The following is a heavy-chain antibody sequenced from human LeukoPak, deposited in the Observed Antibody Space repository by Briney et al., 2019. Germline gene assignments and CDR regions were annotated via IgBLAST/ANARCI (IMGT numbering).Heavy chain of an antibody. CDR3: AKGQDIAVAGPPRAASY. D-gene: IGHD6-19*01. J-gene: IGHJ4*02. CDR1: GFTFSSYA. CDR2: ISGSGGST. V-gene: IGHV3-23*01. Sequence: PGGSLRLSCAASGFTFSSYAMSWVRQAPGKGLEWVSAISGSGGSTYYADSVKGRFTISRDNSKNTLYLQMNSLRAEDTAVYYCAKGQDIAVAGPPRAASYWGQGTLVTVSS.